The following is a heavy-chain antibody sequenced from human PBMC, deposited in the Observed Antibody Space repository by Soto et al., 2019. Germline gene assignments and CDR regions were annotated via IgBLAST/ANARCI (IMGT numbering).Heavy chain of an antibody. CDR2: INHSGST. CDR1: GGSFSGYY. V-gene: IGHV4-34*01. Sequence: QVQLQQWGAGLLKPSETLSLTCAVYGGSFSGYYWGWIRQPPGKGLEWIGEINHSGSTNYNPSLKSRVTMSVDTSKNQFSLKLSSVTAADTAVYYCARSTRGAVDAFDIWGQGTMVTVSS. CDR3: ARSTRGAVDAFDI. J-gene: IGHJ3*02. D-gene: IGHD1-26*01.